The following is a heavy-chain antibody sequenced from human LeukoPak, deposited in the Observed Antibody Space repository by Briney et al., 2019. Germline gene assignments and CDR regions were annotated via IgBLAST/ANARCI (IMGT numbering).Heavy chain of an antibody. V-gene: IGHV1-69*05. CDR1: GGTFSSYA. D-gene: IGHD3-22*01. Sequence: GSSVKLSCTASGGTFSSYAISWVRQAPGQGLEWMGGIIPIFGTANYAQTFQGRFTITTDESTSAAYMELSSLRSEDTAVYYCASAFSSGYYYLDYWGEGTLVTVSS. J-gene: IGHJ4*02. CDR3: ASAFSSGYYYLDY. CDR2: IIPIFGTA.